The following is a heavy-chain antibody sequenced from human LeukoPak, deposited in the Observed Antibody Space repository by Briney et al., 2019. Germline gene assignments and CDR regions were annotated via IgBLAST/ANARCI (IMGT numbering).Heavy chain of an antibody. CDR1: GYSISSGYY. Sequence: SETLSLTCTVSGYSISSGYYWGWIRQPPGKGLEWIGYIYYSGSTNYNPSLKSRVTISVDTSKNQFSLKLSSVTAADTAVYYCAAGYDSSGYQFDYWGRGTLVTVSS. D-gene: IGHD3-22*01. V-gene: IGHV4-38-2*02. CDR2: IYYSGST. CDR3: AAGYDSSGYQFDY. J-gene: IGHJ4*02.